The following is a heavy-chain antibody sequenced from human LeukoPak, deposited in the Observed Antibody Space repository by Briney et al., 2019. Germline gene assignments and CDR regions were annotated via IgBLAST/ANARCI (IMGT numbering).Heavy chain of an antibody. Sequence: ASETLSLTCAVYGGSFSGYYWSWIRQPPGKGLEWIGEINHSGSTNYNPSLKSRVTISVDTSKNQFSLKLSSVAAADTAVYYCARESSLRFLEWFRAFDIWGQGTMVTVSS. CDR3: ARESSLRFLEWFRAFDI. V-gene: IGHV4-34*01. J-gene: IGHJ3*02. CDR1: GGSFSGYY. D-gene: IGHD3-3*01. CDR2: INHSGST.